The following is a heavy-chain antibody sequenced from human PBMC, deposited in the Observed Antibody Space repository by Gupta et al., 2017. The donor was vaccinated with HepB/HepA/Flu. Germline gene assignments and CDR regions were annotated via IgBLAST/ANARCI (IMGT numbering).Heavy chain of an antibody. CDR2: ISGSGGST. Sequence: EVQLLESGGGLVQPGGSLRLSCAASGFTFRSYAMSWVRQAPGKGLEWVSAISGSGGSTYYADSVKGRFTISRDNSKNTLYLQMNSLRAEDTAVYYCAKDLIWGGRSSSWSFDYWGQGTLVTVSS. V-gene: IGHV3-23*01. D-gene: IGHD6-13*01. CDR3: AKDLIWGGRSSSWSFDY. J-gene: IGHJ4*02. CDR1: GFTFRSYA.